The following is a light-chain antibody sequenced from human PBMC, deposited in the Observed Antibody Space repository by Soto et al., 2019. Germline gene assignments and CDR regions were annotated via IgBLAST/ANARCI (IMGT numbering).Light chain of an antibody. CDR1: SSDVGGYNY. Sequence: QSVLTQPASVSGSPGQSITISCTGTSSDVGGYNYVSWYQQHPGKAPKLMIYDVSNRPSGVPNRFSGSKSGNTASLTISGLQAEDEADYYCSSYTSSSTRLFGGGTKLTVL. J-gene: IGLJ2*01. CDR3: SSYTSSSTRL. V-gene: IGLV2-14*01. CDR2: DVS.